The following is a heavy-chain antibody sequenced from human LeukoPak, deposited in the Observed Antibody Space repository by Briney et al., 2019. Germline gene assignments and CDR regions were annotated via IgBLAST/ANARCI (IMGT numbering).Heavy chain of an antibody. CDR1: GGSISSYY. V-gene: IGHV4-59*08. J-gene: IGHJ3*02. Sequence: PSETLSLTCTVSGGSISSYYWSWIRQPPGKGLEWIGYIYYSGRTSYNPSLKSRVTISVDTSKNQFSLKLSSVTAADTAVYYCARTYYYDSSGYNDAFDIWGQGTMVTVSP. CDR2: IYYSGRT. D-gene: IGHD3-22*01. CDR3: ARTYYYDSSGYNDAFDI.